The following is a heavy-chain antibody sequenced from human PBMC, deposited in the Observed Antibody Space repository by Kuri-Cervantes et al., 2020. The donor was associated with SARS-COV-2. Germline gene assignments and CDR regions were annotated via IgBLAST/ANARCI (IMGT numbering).Heavy chain of an antibody. Sequence: GGSLRFSCAASGFTFSSYGMHWVRQAPGKGLEWVAFIRYDGSNKYYADSVKGRFTISRDNSKNTLYLQMNSLRAEDTAVYYCAKDPSKTPYYMDVWGKGTTVTVSS. CDR2: IRYDGSNK. J-gene: IGHJ6*03. V-gene: IGHV3-30*02. CDR3: AKDPSKTPYYMDV. CDR1: GFTFSSYG.